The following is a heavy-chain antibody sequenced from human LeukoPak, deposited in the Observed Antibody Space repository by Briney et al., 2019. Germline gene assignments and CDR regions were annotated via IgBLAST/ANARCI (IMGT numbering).Heavy chain of an antibody. J-gene: IGHJ3*02. CDR2: INSDGSIT. Sequence: GGSLRLSCAASGFTFSTYWMHWVRQAPGKGLVWVSRINSDGSITNYADSVKGRFTISRDNAKNTLYLQMNSLRAEDTAVYYCARVSDFGVVIYAFDIWGQGTMVTVSS. V-gene: IGHV3-74*01. CDR1: GFTFSTYW. D-gene: IGHD3-3*02. CDR3: ARVSDFGVVIYAFDI.